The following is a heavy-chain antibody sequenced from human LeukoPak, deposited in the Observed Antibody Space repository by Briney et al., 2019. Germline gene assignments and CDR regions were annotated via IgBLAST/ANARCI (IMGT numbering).Heavy chain of an antibody. Sequence: ASVKVSCKVSGYTLTELSMHWVRQAPGKGLEWMGGFDPEDGETIYAQKFQGRVTMTEDTSTDTAYMELSSLRSEDTAVYYCARGQPVRIVGARPFDYWGQGTLVTVSS. V-gene: IGHV1-24*01. D-gene: IGHD1-26*01. CDR1: GYTLTELS. CDR3: ARGQPVRIVGARPFDY. J-gene: IGHJ4*02. CDR2: FDPEDGET.